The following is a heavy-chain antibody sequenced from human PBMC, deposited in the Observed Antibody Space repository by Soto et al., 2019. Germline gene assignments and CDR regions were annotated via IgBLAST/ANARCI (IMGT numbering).Heavy chain of an antibody. J-gene: IGHJ3*02. Sequence: QVQLQESGPGLVKPSEILSLACTVSGGSISSYYWSWIRQPPGKGLEWIGYIYYSGSTNYNPSLKSRVTISVDTSKNQFSLTLSSVTAADTAVYYCARGDYYDSSGLPRGDDAFDIWGQGTMVTVSS. V-gene: IGHV4-59*01. CDR3: ARGDYYDSSGLPRGDDAFDI. D-gene: IGHD3-22*01. CDR2: IYYSGST. CDR1: GGSISSYY.